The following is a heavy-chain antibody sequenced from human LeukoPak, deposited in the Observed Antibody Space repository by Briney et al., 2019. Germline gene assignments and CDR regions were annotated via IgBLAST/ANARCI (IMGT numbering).Heavy chain of an antibody. Sequence: SQTLSLTCTVSGGSISSGGYYWSWIRQHPGKGLEWIGYIYYSGSTYYNPSLKSRVTISVDTSKNQFSLKLCSVTAADTAVYSCARNAYGSGNQRGLDYWGQGTLVTISS. D-gene: IGHD3-10*01. CDR1: GGSISSGGYY. V-gene: IGHV4-31*03. CDR2: IYYSGST. J-gene: IGHJ4*02. CDR3: ARNAYGSGNQRGLDY.